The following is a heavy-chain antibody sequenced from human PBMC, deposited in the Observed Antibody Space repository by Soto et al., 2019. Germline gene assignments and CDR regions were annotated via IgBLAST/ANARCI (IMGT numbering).Heavy chain of an antibody. CDR3: AGIAAAGYYFDY. D-gene: IGHD6-13*01. CDR2: IIPILGIA. J-gene: IGHJ4*02. Sequence: QVQLVQSGAEVKKPGSSVKVSCKASGGTFSSYTISWVRQAPGQGLEWMGRIIPILGIANYAQKFQGRVTITADKSTSTAYMELSSLRSEDTAVYYCAGIAAAGYYFDYWAQGTLVTVSS. CDR1: GGTFSSYT. V-gene: IGHV1-69*02.